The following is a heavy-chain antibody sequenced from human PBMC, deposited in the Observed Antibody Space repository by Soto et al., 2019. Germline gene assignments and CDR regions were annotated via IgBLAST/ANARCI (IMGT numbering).Heavy chain of an antibody. CDR2: IIPIFGTA. CDR3: ARNAVRSSWYGGAFDY. Sequence: QVQLVQSGAEVKKPGSSVTVSCKASGGTFSSYAISWVRQAPGQGLEWMGGIIPIFGTANYAQKFQGRVTITADKSTSTAYIELSSLRSEDTAVYYCARNAVRSSWYGGAFDYWGQGTLVTVSS. J-gene: IGHJ4*02. D-gene: IGHD6-13*01. V-gene: IGHV1-69*06. CDR1: GGTFSSYA.